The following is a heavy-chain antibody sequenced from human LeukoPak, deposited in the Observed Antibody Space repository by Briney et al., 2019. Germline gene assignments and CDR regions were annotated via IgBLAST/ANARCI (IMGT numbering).Heavy chain of an antibody. CDR1: GFTFSSYA. CDR3: AREGYYDSSGPEGVPDAFDI. J-gene: IGHJ3*02. CDR2: ISSNGGST. V-gene: IGHV3-64*01. D-gene: IGHD3-22*01. Sequence: GGSLRLSCAASGFTFSSYAMHWVRQAPGKGLEYVSAISSNGGSTYYANSVKGRFTISRDNSKNTLYLQMGSPRAEDMAVYYCAREGYYDSSGPEGVPDAFDIWGQGTMVTVSS.